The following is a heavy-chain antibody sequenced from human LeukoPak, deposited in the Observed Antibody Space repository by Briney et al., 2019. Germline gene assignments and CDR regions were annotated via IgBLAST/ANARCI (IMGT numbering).Heavy chain of an antibody. Sequence: GGSLRLSCAASGFTFSSYAMSWVRQAPGKGLEWVSAISGSGGSTYYADSVKGRFTISRDNSKNTLYLQMNSLRAEDTAEYYCATSPLRAGLFDYWGQGTLVTVSS. V-gene: IGHV3-23*01. CDR3: ATSPLRAGLFDY. CDR1: GFTFSSYA. D-gene: IGHD6-19*01. J-gene: IGHJ4*02. CDR2: ISGSGGST.